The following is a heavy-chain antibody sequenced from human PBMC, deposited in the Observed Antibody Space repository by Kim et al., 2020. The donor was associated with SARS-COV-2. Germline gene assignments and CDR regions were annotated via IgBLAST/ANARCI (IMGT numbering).Heavy chain of an antibody. V-gene: IGHV3-30*15. CDR3: ARRDFWSTYPFDY. Sequence: HYGESVKGRFPISRDNSKNTIFLQMSSLAPDDSAVYYCARRDFWSTYPFDYWGQGTLVTVSS. D-gene: IGHD3-3*01. J-gene: IGHJ4*02.